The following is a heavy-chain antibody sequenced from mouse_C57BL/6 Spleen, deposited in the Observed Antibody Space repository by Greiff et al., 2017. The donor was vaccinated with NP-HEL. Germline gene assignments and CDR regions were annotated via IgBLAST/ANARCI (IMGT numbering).Heavy chain of an antibody. Sequence: QVQLQQPGAELVMPGASVKLSCKASGYTFTSYWMHWVKQRPGQGLEWIGEIDPSDSYTNYNQKVKGKSTLTVDKSSSTAYMQLSSLTSEDSAVYYCARRNWDYWGQGTTLTVSS. CDR2: IDPSDSYT. CDR3: ARRNWDY. CDR1: GYTFTSYW. V-gene: IGHV1-69*01. J-gene: IGHJ2*01. D-gene: IGHD4-1*01.